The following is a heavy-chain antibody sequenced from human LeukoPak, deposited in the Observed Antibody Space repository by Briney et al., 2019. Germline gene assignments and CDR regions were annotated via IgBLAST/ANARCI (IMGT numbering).Heavy chain of an antibody. CDR3: ARFVFNAFDI. J-gene: IGHJ3*02. V-gene: IGHV4-59*01. Sequence: SETLSLTCTVSGGSISSYYWSWIRQPPGKGLEWIGYIYYSGSTNYNPSLKSRVTISVDTSKNQFSLKLSSVTAADTAVYYCARFVFNAFDIWGQGTMVTVSS. CDR2: IYYSGST. D-gene: IGHD2-21*01. CDR1: GGSISSYY.